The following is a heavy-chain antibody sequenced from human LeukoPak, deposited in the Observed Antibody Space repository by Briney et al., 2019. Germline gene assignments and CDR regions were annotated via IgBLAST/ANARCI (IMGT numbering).Heavy chain of an antibody. CDR1: GYTFTGYY. CDR2: INPNSGGT. J-gene: IGHJ4*02. D-gene: IGHD6-19*01. V-gene: IGHV1-2*02. Sequence: ASVKVSCKASGYTFTGYYMHWVRQGPGQGLEWMGWINPNSGGTNYAQKFQGRVTMTRDTSISTAYMELSGLRSDDTAIYYCAREAVAGTTNFDYWGQGTLVTVSS. CDR3: AREAVAGTTNFDY.